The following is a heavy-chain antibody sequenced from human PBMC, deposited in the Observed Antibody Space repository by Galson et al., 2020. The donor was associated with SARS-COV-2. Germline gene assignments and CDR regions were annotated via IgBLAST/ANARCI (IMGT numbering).Heavy chain of an antibody. V-gene: IGHV3-30*05. D-gene: IGHD3-22*01. CDR3: AKDIGGVYHDSGGYFLGDAFDL. CDR2: ISYDETTA. Sequence: LSLTCAASGFIFSSYGLHWVRQAPGKGLEWVAVISYDETTAYYAGSVKGRFTISRDNSKNTLYLQIHSLRPEDTALYYCAKDIGGVYHDSGGYFLGDAFDLWGQGTMVTVSS. J-gene: IGHJ3*01. CDR1: GFIFSSYG.